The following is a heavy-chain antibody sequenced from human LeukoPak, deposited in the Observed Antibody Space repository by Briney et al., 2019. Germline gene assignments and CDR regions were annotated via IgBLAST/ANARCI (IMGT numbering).Heavy chain of an antibody. D-gene: IGHD4-17*01. CDR2: IYYSGST. V-gene: IGHV4-59*01. Sequence: SETLSLTWTVSGGSISSYYWSWIRQPPEKGLEWIGYIYYSGSTNYNPSLKSRVTISVDTSKNQFSLKLSSVTAADTAVYYCARGTYGDYSVYFDYWGQGTLVTVSS. CDR1: GGSISSYY. CDR3: ARGTYGDYSVYFDY. J-gene: IGHJ4*02.